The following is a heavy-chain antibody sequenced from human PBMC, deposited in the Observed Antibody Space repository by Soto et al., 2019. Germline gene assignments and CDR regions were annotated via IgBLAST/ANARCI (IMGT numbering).Heavy chain of an antibody. CDR2: IYYSGST. CDR1: GGSISSYY. D-gene: IGHD3-10*01. CDR3: ARPAYGSGSYDY. Sequence: SETLSLTCTVSGGSISSYYWSWIRQPPGKGLEWIGYIYYSGSTNYNPSLKSRVTISVDTSKNQFSLKLSSVTAADTAVYYCARPAYGSGSYDYRGQGTLVTVSS. V-gene: IGHV4-59*01. J-gene: IGHJ4*02.